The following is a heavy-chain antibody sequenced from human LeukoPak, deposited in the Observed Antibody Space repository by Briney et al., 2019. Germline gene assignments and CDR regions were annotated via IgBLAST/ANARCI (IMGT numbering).Heavy chain of an antibody. V-gene: IGHV3-30*03. J-gene: IGHJ4*02. D-gene: IGHD3-22*01. CDR3: ARDGEFEDDYYDSSGTPYFFDY. CDR1: GFTFSSYG. Sequence: GRSLRLSCAASGFTFSSYGMHWVRQAPGKGLEWVAVISYDGSNKYYADSVKGRFTISRDNSKNTLYLQMNSLRAEDTAVYYCARDGEFEDDYYDSSGTPYFFDYWGQGTLVTVSS. CDR2: ISYDGSNK.